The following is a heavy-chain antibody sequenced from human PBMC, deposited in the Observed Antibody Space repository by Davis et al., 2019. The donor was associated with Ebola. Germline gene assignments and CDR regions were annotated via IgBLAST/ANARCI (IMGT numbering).Heavy chain of an antibody. CDR2: INPSGGST. D-gene: IGHD5-24*01. CDR3: ARAPWDGTHFDY. V-gene: IGHV1-46*01. J-gene: IGHJ4*02. Sequence: ASVKVSCKASGYTFTSYYMHWVRQAPGQGLEWMGIINPSGGSTSYAQKFQGRVTMTRDTSTSTVYMELSSLRSEDTAVYHCARAPWDGTHFDYWGQGTLVTVSS. CDR1: GYTFTSYY.